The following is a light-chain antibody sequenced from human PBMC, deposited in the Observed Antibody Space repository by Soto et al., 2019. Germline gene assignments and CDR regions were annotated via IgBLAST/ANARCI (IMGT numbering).Light chain of an antibody. J-gene: IGKJ1*01. CDR1: QSVSSSY. Sequence: EIVLTQSPGTLSLSPGERATLSCWASQSVSSSYLAWYQQKPGQAPRLLIYGASSRATGIPDRFSGSGSGTDFTLTISRLEPADFAVYYCHQYGGSPRTLGQGTKVEIK. CDR3: HQYGGSPRT. CDR2: GAS. V-gene: IGKV3-20*01.